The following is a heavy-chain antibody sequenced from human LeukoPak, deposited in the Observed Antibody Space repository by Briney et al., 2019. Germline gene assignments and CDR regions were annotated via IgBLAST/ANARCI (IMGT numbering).Heavy chain of an antibody. Sequence: ASVKVSCKASGYTFTNYGLTWVRQAPGQGLEWMGWISAYNGNTNYAQKLQGRVTMTTDTSTSTAYMELRSLRSDDTAVYYCAREGAYYYGSGSYPNGDYWGQGTLVTVSS. V-gene: IGHV1-18*01. J-gene: IGHJ4*02. CDR3: AREGAYYYGSGSYPNGDY. CDR1: GYTFTNYG. D-gene: IGHD3-10*01. CDR2: ISAYNGNT.